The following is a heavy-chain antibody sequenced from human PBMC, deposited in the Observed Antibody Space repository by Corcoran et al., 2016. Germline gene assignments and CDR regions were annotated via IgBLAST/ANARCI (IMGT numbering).Heavy chain of an antibody. D-gene: IGHD6-25*01. CDR3: ARGGGWSSGRFRAFGF. V-gene: IGHV3-74*03. Sequence: EVQLVDSGGGLVQPGGSLRLSCAASGFAFSTYWMHWVRQVPGKGLMWVSRITGDGSDTTYADSVKGRFTISRDNAENTLYLQMDSLIAEDTAVYYCARGGGWSSGRFRAFGFWGQGTMVTVSS. CDR1: GFAFSTYW. J-gene: IGHJ3*01. CDR2: ITGDGSDT.